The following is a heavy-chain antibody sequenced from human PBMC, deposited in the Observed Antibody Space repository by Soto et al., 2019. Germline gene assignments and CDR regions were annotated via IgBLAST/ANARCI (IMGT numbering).Heavy chain of an antibody. D-gene: IGHD5-12*01. J-gene: IGHJ6*02. V-gene: IGHV4-30-2*01. Sequence: QLQLQESGSGLVKPSRTLSLTCAVSGGSITSGDYSWSWIRQPPGKGLEWIGCIYQRVSTYYNPSLKGRVTITVDRSKNQLSLKLSSVTAADTAVYYCARGSGMSGYDLGEKYYGMDVWGQGTTVTVSS. CDR1: GGSITSGDYS. CDR3: ARGSGMSGYDLGEKYYGMDV. CDR2: IYQRVST.